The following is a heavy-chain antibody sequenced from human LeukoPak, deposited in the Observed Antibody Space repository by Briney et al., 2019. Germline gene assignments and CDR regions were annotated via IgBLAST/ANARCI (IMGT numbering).Heavy chain of an antibody. Sequence: PGGSLRLSCAASGFTFSSYAMSWVRQAPGKGLEWVSAISGSGGSTYCADSVKGRFTISRDNSKNTLYLQMNSLRAEDTAVYYCAKTISGWYYFDYWGQGTLVTVSS. V-gene: IGHV3-23*01. J-gene: IGHJ4*02. CDR1: GFTFSSYA. D-gene: IGHD6-19*01. CDR3: AKTISGWYYFDY. CDR2: ISGSGGST.